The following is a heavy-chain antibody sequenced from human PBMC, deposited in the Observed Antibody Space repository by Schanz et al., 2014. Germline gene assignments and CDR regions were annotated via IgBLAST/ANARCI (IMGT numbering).Heavy chain of an antibody. V-gene: IGHV1-18*01. J-gene: IGHJ4*02. D-gene: IGHD3-9*01. Sequence: QVQLVQSGAEVKKPGASVKVSCKASGYTFTSYGISWVRQAPGQGLEWMGWISAYNGNTKYPQKLQGGVTMTTDTSTSTAYMELRSLRSDDTAVYYCARDAAHCYDILTEEDDWGQGTLVTVSS. CDR1: GYTFTSYG. CDR2: ISAYNGNT. CDR3: ARDAAHCYDILTEEDD.